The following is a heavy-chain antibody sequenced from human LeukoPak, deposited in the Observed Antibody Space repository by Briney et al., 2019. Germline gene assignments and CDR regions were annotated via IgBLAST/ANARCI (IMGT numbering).Heavy chain of an antibody. CDR1: GYTFTDFY. CDR2: INPTSGAT. D-gene: IGHD3-10*01. CDR3: ARQGGEYPFDH. J-gene: IGHJ4*02. V-gene: IGHV1-2*02. Sequence: ASVKVSCKASGYTFTDFYMHWVRQAPGQGLEWMGWINPTSGATKYAQKFQGRVTMTRGTSISTAYMELSSLRSDNTAVYYCARQGGEYPFDHWGQGTLVTVSS.